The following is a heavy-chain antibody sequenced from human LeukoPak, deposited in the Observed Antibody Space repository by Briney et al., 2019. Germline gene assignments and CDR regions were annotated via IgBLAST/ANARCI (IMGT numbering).Heavy chain of an antibody. D-gene: IGHD6-19*01. J-gene: IGHJ5*02. V-gene: IGHV4-39*01. CDR2: IYYSGST. CDR3: ARHPSSGWSHYNWFDP. CDR1: GGSISSYY. Sequence: SETLSLTCTVSGGSISSYYWSWIRQPPGKGLEWIGSIYYSGSTYYNPSLKSRVTISVDTSKNQFSLKLSSVTAADTAVYYCARHPSSGWSHYNWFDPWGQGTLVTVSS.